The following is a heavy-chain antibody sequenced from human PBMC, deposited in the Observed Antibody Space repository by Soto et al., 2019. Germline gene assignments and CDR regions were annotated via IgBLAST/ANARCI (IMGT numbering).Heavy chain of an antibody. V-gene: IGHV4-31*03. CDR3: AREKVDPYTLKGGIAARYFDY. CDR1: GGSISSGGYY. D-gene: IGHD6-6*01. CDR2: IYYSGST. Sequence: KTSETLSLTCTVSGGSISSGGYYWSWIRQHPGKGLEWIGYIYYSGSTYYNPSLKSRVTISVDTSKNQFSLKLSSVTAADTAVYYCAREKVDPYTLKGGIAARYFDYWGQGTLVTVSS. J-gene: IGHJ4*02.